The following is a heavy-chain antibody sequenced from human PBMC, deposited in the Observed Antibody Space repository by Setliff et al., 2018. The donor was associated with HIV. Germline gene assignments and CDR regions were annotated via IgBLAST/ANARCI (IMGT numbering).Heavy chain of an antibody. J-gene: IGHJ4*02. V-gene: IGHV1-69*10. CDR2: IIPILGIA. CDR1: GGTFSSYA. Sequence: SVKVSCKASGGTFSSYAISWVRQAPGQGLEWMGGIIPILGIANYAQKFQGRVTVTADESTSTAYMELSSLRSGDTAVYYCASLEGDGYNWDYWGQGTLVTV. D-gene: IGHD5-12*01. CDR3: ASLEGDGYNWDY.